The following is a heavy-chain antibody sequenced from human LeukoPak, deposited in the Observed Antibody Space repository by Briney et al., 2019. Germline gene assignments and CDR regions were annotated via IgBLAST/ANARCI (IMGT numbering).Heavy chain of an antibody. D-gene: IGHD4-17*01. CDR3: ARGSRLTVTTPH. J-gene: IGHJ4*02. CDR1: GYTFTSYD. Sequence: ASVKVSCKASGYTFTSYDIHWVRQATGQGLEWMGWMNPNSGNTGYAQKFQGRVTMTRNTSISTAYMELSSLRSEDTAVYYCARGSRLTVTTPHWGQGTLVTVSS. V-gene: IGHV1-8*01. CDR2: MNPNSGNT.